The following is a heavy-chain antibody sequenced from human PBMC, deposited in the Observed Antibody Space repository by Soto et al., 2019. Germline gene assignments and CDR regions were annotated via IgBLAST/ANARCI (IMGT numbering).Heavy chain of an antibody. CDR3: AREGDYRTWFEP. Sequence: SETLSLTCTVSGESIATGAFYWSWIRLQSGKGPEWIGSIFYAGDTYYNPSLKGRVEISLDGSQNQFSLNLRSVTAADTAVYYCAREGDYRTWFEPWGPGTLVTVSS. CDR2: IFYAGDT. CDR1: GESIATGAFY. J-gene: IGHJ5*02. D-gene: IGHD4-17*01. V-gene: IGHV4-31*03.